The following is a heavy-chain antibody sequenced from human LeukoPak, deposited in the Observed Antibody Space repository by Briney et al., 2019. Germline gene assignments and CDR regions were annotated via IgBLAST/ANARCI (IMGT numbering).Heavy chain of an antibody. V-gene: IGHV3-7*01. J-gene: IGHJ4*02. Sequence: GGSLRLSCVGSGFTFSFSDYWMTWVRQAPGKGLEWVANIKPDGGEKNYVDSVKGRFTISRDNAKNSLYLQMNSLRAEDTAVYYGARIYAGVYYLDWGGGPLVTVSS. D-gene: IGHD3-3*01. CDR2: IKPDGGEK. CDR3: ARIYAGVYYLD. CDR1: GFTFSFSDYW.